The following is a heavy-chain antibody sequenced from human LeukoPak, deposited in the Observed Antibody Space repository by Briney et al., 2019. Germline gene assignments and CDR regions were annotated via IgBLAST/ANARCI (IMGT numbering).Heavy chain of an antibody. J-gene: IGHJ5*02. CDR2: IIPIFGTA. CDR1: GGTFSSYA. Sequence: SVKVSCKASGGTFSSYAISWVRQAPGQGLEWMGGIIPIFGTANYAQKFQGRVTITTDESTSTAYMELSSLRSEDTAVYDCARVDCSTSCYRSWFDPWGQGTLVTVSS. V-gene: IGHV1-69*05. D-gene: IGHD2-2*01. CDR3: ARVDCSTSCYRSWFDP.